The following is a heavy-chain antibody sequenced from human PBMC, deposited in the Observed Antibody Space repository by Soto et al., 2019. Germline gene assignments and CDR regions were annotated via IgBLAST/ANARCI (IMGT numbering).Heavy chain of an antibody. V-gene: IGHV4-4*02. J-gene: IGHJ4*02. Sequence: QVQLQESGPGLVKPSGTLSLTCAVSSGSISSSNWWSWVLQPPGKGLEWIGEIYHSGSTNYNPSLKSRVTISVDKSKNQFSLKLSSVTAADTAVYYCARSGNDFDWLLAIDYWGQGTLVTVSS. CDR2: IYHSGST. CDR1: SGSISSSNW. D-gene: IGHD3-9*01. CDR3: ARSGNDFDWLLAIDY.